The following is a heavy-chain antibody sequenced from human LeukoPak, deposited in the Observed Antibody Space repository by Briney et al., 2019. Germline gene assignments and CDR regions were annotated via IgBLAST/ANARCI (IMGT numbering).Heavy chain of an antibody. D-gene: IGHD6-13*01. CDR3: ARAAAETGAFRDNWFDP. J-gene: IGHJ5*02. V-gene: IGHV3-23*01. CDR1: GFTFSSYA. Sequence: KTGGSLRLSCAASGFTFSSYAMSWVRQAPGKGLEWVSAISGSGGSTYYADSVKGRFTISRDNSKNTLYLQMSSLRAEDTALYYCARAAAETGAFRDNWFDPWGQGTLVTVSS. CDR2: ISGSGGST.